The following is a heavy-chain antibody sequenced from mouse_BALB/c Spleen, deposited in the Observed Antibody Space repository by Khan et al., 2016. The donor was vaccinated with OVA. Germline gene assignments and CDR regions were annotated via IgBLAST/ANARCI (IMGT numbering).Heavy chain of an antibody. D-gene: IGHD1-1*01. J-gene: IGHJ4*01. CDR2: IGPGSSNT. V-gene: IGHV1S41*01. CDR3: ARENYYGRTYDAMDY. CDR1: GYTFTSYW. Sequence: DLVKPGTSVKLSCKASGYTFTSYWINWIKQRPGQGLEWIGRIGPGSSNTYYSEMFKGKAALTVDTSSTTAYIQLSSLSSEDSAVDFCARENYYGRTYDAMDYWGQGTSVTVSS.